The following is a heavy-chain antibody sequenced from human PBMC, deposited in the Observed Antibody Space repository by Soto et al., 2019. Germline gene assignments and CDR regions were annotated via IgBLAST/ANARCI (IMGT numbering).Heavy chain of an antibody. D-gene: IGHD3-3*01. CDR3: ARLKYYDFWSGYYTGYQFAY. V-gene: IGHV4-34*01. CDR2: INHSGST. J-gene: IGHJ4*02. CDR1: GGSFSGYY. Sequence: KPSETLSLTCAVYGGSFSGYYWSWIRQPPGKGLEWIGEINHSGSTNYNPSLKSRVTISVDTSKNQFSLKLSSVTATDTAVYYCARLKYYDFWSGYYTGYQFAYWGQRTPVTVSS.